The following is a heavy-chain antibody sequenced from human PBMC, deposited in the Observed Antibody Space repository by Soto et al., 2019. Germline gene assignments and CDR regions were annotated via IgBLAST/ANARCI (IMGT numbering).Heavy chain of an antibody. V-gene: IGHV1-69*01. CDR1: GGTFSSYA. CDR2: IIPIFGTA. J-gene: IGHJ6*02. CDR3: ARGIAVAGTDYYYYGMDV. Sequence: QVQLVQSGAEVKKPGSSVKVSCKASGGTFSSYAISWVRQAPGQGLEWMGGIIPIFGTANYAQKFQGRVTITEDESTSTAYMELSSLRSEDTAVYYCARGIAVAGTDYYYYGMDVWGQGTTVTVSS. D-gene: IGHD6-19*01.